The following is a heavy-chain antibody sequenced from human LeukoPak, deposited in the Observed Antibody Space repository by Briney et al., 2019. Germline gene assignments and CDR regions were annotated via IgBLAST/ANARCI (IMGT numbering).Heavy chain of an antibody. CDR1: GYPFVGYH. D-gene: IGHD2-21*01. J-gene: IGHJ4*02. CDR3: ARSIRPDFDS. Sequence: ASVKVSCKASGYPFVGYHMHWVRRTPGPGLEWMGWINPNSGGTIYAQRFQGRVTVTRDTSISTAYMELSSLRSDDTAVYYCARSIRPDFDSWGQGTLVTVSS. V-gene: IGHV1-2*02. CDR2: INPNSGGT.